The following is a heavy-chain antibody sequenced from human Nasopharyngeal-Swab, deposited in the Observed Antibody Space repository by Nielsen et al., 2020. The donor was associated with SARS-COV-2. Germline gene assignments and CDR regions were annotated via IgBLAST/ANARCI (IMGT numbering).Heavy chain of an antibody. V-gene: IGHV4-31*03. CDR3: ARDYRGAGYYYYGMDV. D-gene: IGHD1-26*01. CDR2: IYYSGST. CDR1: GGSISSGGYY. J-gene: IGHJ6*02. Sequence: SETLSLTCTVSGGSISSGGYYWSWIRQHPGKGLEWIGYIYYSGSTYYNPSLKRRVTISVDTSKNQFSLKLSSVTAADTAVYYCARDYRGAGYYYYGMDVWGQGTTVTVSS.